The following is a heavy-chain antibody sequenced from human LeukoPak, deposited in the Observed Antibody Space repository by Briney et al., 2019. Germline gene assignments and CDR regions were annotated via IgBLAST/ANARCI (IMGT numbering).Heavy chain of an antibody. CDR2: ISWNSGSI. Sequence: GGSLRLSCAASGFTFDDYAMHWVRQAPGKGLEWVSGISWNSGSIGYADSVKGRFTISRDNAKNSLYLQMNSLRAEDMALYYCARAGRAPSSIAAHEFDAFDIWGQGTMVTVSS. J-gene: IGHJ3*02. CDR3: ARAGRAPSSIAAHEFDAFDI. V-gene: IGHV3-9*03. CDR1: GFTFDDYA. D-gene: IGHD6-6*01.